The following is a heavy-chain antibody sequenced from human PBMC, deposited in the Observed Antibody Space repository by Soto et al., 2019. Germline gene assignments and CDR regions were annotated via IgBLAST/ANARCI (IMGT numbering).Heavy chain of an antibody. CDR1: GFTFTSYW. Sequence: PGGSLRLSCAASGFTFTSYWMHWVRQAPGKGLVWVSRINYDGSSTNFADSVKGRFTISRDNAKNTLYLQMNSLRAEDTAVYYCARASSGWNYFDYWGQGTPVTVSS. D-gene: IGHD6-19*01. V-gene: IGHV3-74*01. CDR2: INYDGSST. CDR3: ARASSGWNYFDY. J-gene: IGHJ4*02.